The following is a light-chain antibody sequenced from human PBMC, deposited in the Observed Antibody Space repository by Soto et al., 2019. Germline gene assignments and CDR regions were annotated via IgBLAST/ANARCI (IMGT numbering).Light chain of an antibody. CDR2: DDS. Sequence: QSVLAEPPSVSAARGQKVSMSCSGGSSNIGSNFVAWYQQLPGKAPKLLIYDDSKRPYGIPGRFSASKSGTSATLGITDLQAGDEGDYFCGSWDNSLSVVVFGGGTKLTVL. J-gene: IGLJ3*02. CDR1: SSNIGSNF. CDR3: GSWDNSLSVVV. V-gene: IGLV1-51*01.